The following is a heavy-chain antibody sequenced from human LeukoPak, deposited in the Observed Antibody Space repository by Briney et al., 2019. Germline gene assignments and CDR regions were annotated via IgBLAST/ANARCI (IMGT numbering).Heavy chain of an antibody. CDR1: GGSISSGSYY. J-gene: IGHJ4*02. CDR3: ARVPSGWYNFDY. CDR2: IHTSGST. Sequence: SETLSLTCTVSGGSISSGSYYWSWIRQPAGKGLEWIGRIHTSGSTNYNPSLKSRVTISVDTSKNQFSLKLSSVTAADTAVYYCARVPSGWYNFDYWGQGTLVTVSS. V-gene: IGHV4-61*02. D-gene: IGHD6-19*01.